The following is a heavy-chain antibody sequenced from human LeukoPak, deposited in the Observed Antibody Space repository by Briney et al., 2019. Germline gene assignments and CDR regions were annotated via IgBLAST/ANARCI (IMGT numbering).Heavy chain of an antibody. Sequence: GASVKVSCKASGGTFSSYAISWVRQAPGQGLEWMGGIIPIFGTANYAQKFRGRVTITADESTSTAYMELSSLRSEDTAVYYCARDRSMITFGGVIVIPGDAFDIWGQGTMVTVSS. CDR3: ARDRSMITFGGVIVIPGDAFDI. J-gene: IGHJ3*02. V-gene: IGHV1-69*13. CDR1: GGTFSSYA. CDR2: IIPIFGTA. D-gene: IGHD3-16*02.